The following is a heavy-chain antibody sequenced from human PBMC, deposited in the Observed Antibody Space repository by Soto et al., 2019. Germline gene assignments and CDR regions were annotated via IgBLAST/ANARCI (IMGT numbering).Heavy chain of an antibody. CDR2: ISYDGSNK. Sequence: VQLVESGGGVVQPGRSLRLSCAASGFTFSSYAMHWVRQAPGKGLEWVAVISYDGSNKYYADSVKGRFTISRDNSKNTLYLQMNSLRAEDTAVYYCARAQLVRDYFDYWGQGTLVTVSS. CDR1: GFTFSSYA. J-gene: IGHJ4*02. CDR3: ARAQLVRDYFDY. V-gene: IGHV3-30-3*01. D-gene: IGHD6-13*01.